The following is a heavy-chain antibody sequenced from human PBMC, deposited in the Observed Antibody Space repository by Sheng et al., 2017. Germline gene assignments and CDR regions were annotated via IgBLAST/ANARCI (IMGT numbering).Heavy chain of an antibody. J-gene: IGHJ6*03. CDR1: GGTFSSYT. V-gene: IGHV1-69*02. Sequence: QVQLVQSGAEVKKPGSSVKVSCKASGGTFSSYTISWVRQAPGQGLEWMGRIIPILGIANYAQKFQGRVTITADKSTSTAYMELSSLRSEDTAVYYCARAMITFGGVIAAPYYYYYMDVWGKGTTVTVSS. CDR3: ARAMITFGGVIAAPYYYYYMDV. D-gene: IGHD3-16*02. CDR2: IIPILGIA.